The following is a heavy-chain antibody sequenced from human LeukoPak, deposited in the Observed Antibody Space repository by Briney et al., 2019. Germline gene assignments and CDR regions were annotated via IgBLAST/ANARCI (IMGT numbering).Heavy chain of an antibody. Sequence: ASVKVSCKASGYTFTGYYMEWVRQAPGQGLEWMGWINPNSGFTNYAQKFQGRVTMTRDTSISTAYMELSRLRSDDTAVYYCARLADCSSSSCRSFDYWGQGTLVTVSS. J-gene: IGHJ4*02. CDR2: INPNSGFT. D-gene: IGHD2-2*01. CDR3: ARLADCSSSSCRSFDY. CDR1: GYTFTGYY. V-gene: IGHV1-2*02.